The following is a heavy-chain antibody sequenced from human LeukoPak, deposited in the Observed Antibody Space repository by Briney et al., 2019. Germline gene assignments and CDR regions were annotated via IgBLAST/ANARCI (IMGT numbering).Heavy chain of an antibody. CDR2: IFINGST. CDR3: ARMRIVVVPAAKFRHFYYGMDV. Sequence: PSGTLSLTCTVSDDSLTSGSHYWSWIRQPAGKGLEWIGRIFINGSTNYNPSLTSRVTISADTSKSQFSLKLTSVTAADAAVYYCARMRIVVVPAAKFRHFYYGMDVWGQGTTVTVSS. D-gene: IGHD2-2*01. CDR1: DDSLTSGSHY. J-gene: IGHJ6*02. V-gene: IGHV4-61*02.